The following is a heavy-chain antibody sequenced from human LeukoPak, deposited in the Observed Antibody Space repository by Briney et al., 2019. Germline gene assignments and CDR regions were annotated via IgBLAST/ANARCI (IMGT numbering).Heavy chain of an antibody. Sequence: SETLSLTCTVSGGSISSGDYYWSWIRQPPGKGLEWIGYIYYSGSTYYNPSLKSRVTISVDTSKNQFSLKLSSVTAADTAVYYCARAKPASYYDFWSGYSIDAFDIWGQGTIVTVSS. CDR1: GGSISSGDYY. J-gene: IGHJ3*02. V-gene: IGHV4-30-4*01. CDR3: ARAKPASYYDFWSGYSIDAFDI. CDR2: IYYSGST. D-gene: IGHD3-3*01.